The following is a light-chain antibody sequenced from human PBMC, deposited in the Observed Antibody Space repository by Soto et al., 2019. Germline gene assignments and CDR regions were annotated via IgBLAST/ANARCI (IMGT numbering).Light chain of an antibody. J-gene: IGKJ1*01. V-gene: IGKV3-15*01. Sequence: EIVMTQSPATLSVSPGERATLSCRASQSVSSNLAWYQQKPGQAPRLLIYGASTRATGIPARFSGSGSGTEFTLTISSLQSKDVAVYYCQQYNNWPRTFGQGTKVEIK. CDR3: QQYNNWPRT. CDR1: QSVSSN. CDR2: GAS.